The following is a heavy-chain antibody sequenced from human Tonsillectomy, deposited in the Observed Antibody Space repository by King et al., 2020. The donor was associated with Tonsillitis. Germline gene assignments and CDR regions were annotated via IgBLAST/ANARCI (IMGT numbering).Heavy chain of an antibody. CDR1: GYTFTGYY. CDR2: INPNSGDT. CDR3: ARDPLSYSGSYYLNWFDS. J-gene: IGHJ5*01. V-gene: IGHV1-2*02. D-gene: IGHD1-26*01. Sequence: QLVQSGAEVKKPGASVKVSCKASGYTFTGYYMHWVRQAPGQGLEWMGWINPNSGDTNYAQKFQGRVTMTRDTSISTAYMELSRLRSDDTAVYHCARDPLSYSGSYYLNWFDSWGQGTLVTVSS.